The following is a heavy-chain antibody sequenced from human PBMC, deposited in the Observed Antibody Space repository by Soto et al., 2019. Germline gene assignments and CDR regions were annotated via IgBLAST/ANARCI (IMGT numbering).Heavy chain of an antibody. CDR3: ARDADYYDGEYYFDY. CDR2: IWYDGSNK. J-gene: IGHJ4*02. V-gene: IGHV3-33*01. CDR1: GFTFISYG. D-gene: IGHD3-22*01. Sequence: GGSLRLSCAASGFTFISYGMHWVRQAPGKGLEWVAVIWYDGSNKYYADSVKGRFTISRDNSKNTLYLQMNSLRAEDTAVYYCARDADYYDGEYYFDYWGQGT.